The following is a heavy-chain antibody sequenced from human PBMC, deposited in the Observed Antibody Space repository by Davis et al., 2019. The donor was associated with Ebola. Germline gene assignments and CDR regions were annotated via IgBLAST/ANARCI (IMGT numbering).Heavy chain of an antibody. CDR1: GGSISSGDYY. J-gene: IGHJ5*02. CDR2: IYHSGST. CDR3: ARTVLQGWFDP. V-gene: IGHV4-61*08. D-gene: IGHD2/OR15-2a*01. Sequence: MPSETLSLTCTVSGGSISSGDYYWNWIRQPPGKGLEWIGEIYHSGSTNYNPSLKSRVTISVDTSKNQFSLKLSSVTAADTAVYYCARTVLQGWFDPWGQGTLVTVSS.